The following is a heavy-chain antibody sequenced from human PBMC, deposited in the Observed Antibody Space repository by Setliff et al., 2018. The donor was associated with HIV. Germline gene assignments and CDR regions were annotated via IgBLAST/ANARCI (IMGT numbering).Heavy chain of an antibody. Sequence: TLSLSCSASGFTFSRFGMHWIRQPPGKALEWLARIDWDDDKYYSTSLKTRLTISKDTSKNQVVLTMTNMDPVDTATYYCAQIRADSYGYGALGFWGQGTLVTVSS. CDR2: IDWDDDK. J-gene: IGHJ4*02. CDR3: AQIRADSYGYGALGF. D-gene: IGHD5-18*01. V-gene: IGHV2-70*04. CDR1: GFTFSRFGMH.